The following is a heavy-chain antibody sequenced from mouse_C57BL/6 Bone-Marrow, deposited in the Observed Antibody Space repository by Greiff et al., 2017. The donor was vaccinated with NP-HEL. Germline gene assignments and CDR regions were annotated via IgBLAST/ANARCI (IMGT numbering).Heavy chain of an antibody. CDR1: GFTFSSYA. D-gene: IGHD1-1*01. CDR2: ISSGGDYT. Sequence: EVKLVESGEGLVKPGGSLKLSCAASGFTFSSYAMSWVRQTPEKRLEWVAYISSGGDYTYYADTVKGRFTISRDNARNTLYLQMSSLKSEDTAMYYCTRPVTTVEGFAYWGQGTLVTVSA. V-gene: IGHV5-9-1*02. CDR3: TRPVTTVEGFAY. J-gene: IGHJ3*01.